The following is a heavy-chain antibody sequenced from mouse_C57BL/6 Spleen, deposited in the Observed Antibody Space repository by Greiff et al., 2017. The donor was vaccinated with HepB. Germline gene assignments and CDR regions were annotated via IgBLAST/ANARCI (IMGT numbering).Heavy chain of an antibody. Sequence: VQLQQSGPELVKPGASVKISCKASGYAFSSSWMNWVKQRPGKGLEWIGRIYPGDGDTNYNGKFKGKATLTADKSSSTAYMQLSSLTSEDSAVYFCANYYGTHFDYWGQGTTLTVSS. J-gene: IGHJ2*01. CDR3: ANYYGTHFDY. D-gene: IGHD1-1*01. CDR2: IYPGDGDT. CDR1: GYAFSSSW. V-gene: IGHV1-82*01.